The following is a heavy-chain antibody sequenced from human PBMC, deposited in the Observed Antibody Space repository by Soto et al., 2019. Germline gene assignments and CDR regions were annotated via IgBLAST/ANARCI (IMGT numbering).Heavy chain of an antibody. J-gene: IGHJ4*02. V-gene: IGHV3-33*01. CDR2: IWYDGSNK. CDR3: ASMGARGVAEFDY. Sequence: QVQLVESGGGVVQPGRSLRLSCAASGFTFSSYGMHWVRQAPGKGLEWVAVIWYDGSNKYYADSVKGRFTISRDNSKNTLYLQMNSLRAEDTAVYYCASMGARGVAEFDYWGQGTLVTVSS. CDR1: GFTFSSYG. D-gene: IGHD1-26*01.